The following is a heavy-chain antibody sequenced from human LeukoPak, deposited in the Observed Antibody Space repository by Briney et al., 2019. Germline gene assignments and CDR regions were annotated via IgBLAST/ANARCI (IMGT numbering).Heavy chain of an antibody. CDR2: INHSGST. V-gene: IGHV4-34*01. Sequence: SETLSLTCTVSGGSISSYYWSWIRQPAGKGLEWIGEINHSGSTNYNPSLKSRATISVDTSKNQFSLKLSSVTAADTAVYYCARGSPTYDFWSGYSPFDPWGQGTLVTVSS. D-gene: IGHD3-3*01. CDR1: GGSISSYY. J-gene: IGHJ5*02. CDR3: ARGSPTYDFWSGYSPFDP.